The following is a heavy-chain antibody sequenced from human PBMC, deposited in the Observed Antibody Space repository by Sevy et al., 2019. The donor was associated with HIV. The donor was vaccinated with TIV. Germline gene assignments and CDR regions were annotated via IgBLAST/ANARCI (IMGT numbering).Heavy chain of an antibody. CDR2: IYYSGST. V-gene: IGHV4-30-4*01. J-gene: IGHJ5*02. Sequence: SETLSLTCTVSGGSISSGDYYWSWIRQPPGKGLEWIGYIYYSGSTYYNPSLKSRVTISVDTSKNQFSLNLSSVTAADTAVYYCARAVQTGTRYRGWFDPWGQGTLVTVSS. D-gene: IGHD1-1*01. CDR1: GGSISSGDYY. CDR3: ARAVQTGTRYRGWFDP.